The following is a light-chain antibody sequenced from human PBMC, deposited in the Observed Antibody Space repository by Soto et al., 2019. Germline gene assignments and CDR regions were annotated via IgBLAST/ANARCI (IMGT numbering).Light chain of an antibody. CDR3: QHYTSYSEA. J-gene: IGKJ1*01. V-gene: IGKV1-5*01. CDR2: EAS. CDR1: HDISTY. Sequence: DIQMTQCPSTLSASVGDRVTITCRASHDISTYLAWYQQKPGKAPKLMIYEASTLQSGVPSRFSGSGSGTEFTLTISSLQPDDFATYYCQHYTSYSEAFGQGTKVDIK.